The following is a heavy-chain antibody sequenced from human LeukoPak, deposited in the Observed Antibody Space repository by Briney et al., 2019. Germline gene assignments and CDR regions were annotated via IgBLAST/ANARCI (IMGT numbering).Heavy chain of an antibody. D-gene: IGHD3-10*01. CDR3: GRGRGFDVFDI. CDR1: GGSISSTSYY. CDR2: IYYVGNT. V-gene: IGHV4-39*07. Sequence: SETLSLTCTVSGGSISSTSYYWAWIRQPPGKGLEWIGNIYYVGNTYYNPSLKSRVTMSIDTSKNEFSLKLISVTAADTVVYYCGRGRGFDVFDIWGQGTMVTVSS. J-gene: IGHJ3*02.